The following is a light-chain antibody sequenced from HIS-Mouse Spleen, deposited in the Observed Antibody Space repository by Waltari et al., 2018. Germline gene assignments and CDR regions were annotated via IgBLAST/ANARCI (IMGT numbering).Light chain of an antibody. J-gene: IGLJ2*01. Sequence: SYQLTQPPSVSVSPGQTARLTCSGDALPKKSAYWYQQKSGQAPVLVLYEDSKRPSGIPERFSGSSSGTIATLTISGAQVEDEADYYCYSTDSSGNHRVFGGGTKLTVL. CDR2: EDS. CDR1: ALPKKS. CDR3: YSTDSSGNHRV. V-gene: IGLV3-10*01.